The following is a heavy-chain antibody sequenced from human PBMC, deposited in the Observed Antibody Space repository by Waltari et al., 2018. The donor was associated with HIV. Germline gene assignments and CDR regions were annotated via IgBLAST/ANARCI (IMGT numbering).Heavy chain of an antibody. V-gene: IGHV1-2*02. Sequence: QVQLVQSGSEVKKPGASVKVSCKASGYIFTDYYMYWVRQAPGQGLEWVGGINPNSVETDYARKFQDRATRTREPPTNTAYMERGGLRSEDTAVYSGSGTMTDAGGAYWGKETLFPVSS. D-gene: IGHD4-17*01. CDR2: INPNSVET. CDR3: SGTMTDAGGAY. CDR1: GYIFTDYY. J-gene: IGHJ4*02.